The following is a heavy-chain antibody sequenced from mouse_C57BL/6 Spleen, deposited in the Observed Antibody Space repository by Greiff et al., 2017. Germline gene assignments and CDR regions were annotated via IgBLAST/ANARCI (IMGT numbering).Heavy chain of an antibody. D-gene: IGHD1-2*01. CDR3: TRGTTAEFFY. V-gene: IGHV1-15*01. Sequence: QVQLQQSGAELVRPGASVTLSCKASGYTFTDYEMHWVKQTPVHGLEWIGAIDPETGGTAYNQKFKGKAILTADKSSSTAYMELRSLTSEDSAVYYCTRGTTAEFFYWGQGTTLTVSS. CDR2: IDPETGGT. CDR1: GYTFTDYE. J-gene: IGHJ2*01.